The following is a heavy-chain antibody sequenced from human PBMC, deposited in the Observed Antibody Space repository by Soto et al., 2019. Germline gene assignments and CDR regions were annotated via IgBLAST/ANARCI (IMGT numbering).Heavy chain of an antibody. D-gene: IGHD5-12*01. Sequence: PSETLSLTCAVSGGSISSSNWWSWVRQPPGKGLEWIGEIYHSGSTNYNPSLKSRVTISVDKSKNQFSLKLSSVTAADTAVYYCALNNVDIVATILWGQGTLVTVSS. J-gene: IGHJ4*02. CDR1: GGSISSSNW. CDR3: ALNNVDIVATIL. CDR2: IYHSGST. V-gene: IGHV4-4*02.